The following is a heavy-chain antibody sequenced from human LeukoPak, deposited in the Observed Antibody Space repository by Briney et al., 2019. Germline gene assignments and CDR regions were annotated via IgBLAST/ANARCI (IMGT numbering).Heavy chain of an antibody. D-gene: IGHD3-9*01. CDR1: GFTFSNYA. J-gene: IGHJ4*02. CDR3: AKDPHFDILTGPRFDY. CDR2: ISSNGGST. Sequence: PGGSLRLSCSASGFTFSNYAMHWVRQAPGKGLEYVSAISSNGGSTYYADSVKGRFTISRDNSRNTLFLQMNSLRAEDTAVYYCAKDPHFDILTGPRFDYWGQGTLVTVSS. V-gene: IGHV3-64*04.